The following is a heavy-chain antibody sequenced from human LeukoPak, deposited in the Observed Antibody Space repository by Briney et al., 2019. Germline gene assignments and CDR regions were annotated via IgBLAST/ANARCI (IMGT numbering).Heavy chain of an antibody. J-gene: IGHJ4*02. V-gene: IGHV1-46*01. CDR2: INPSGGST. Sequence: ASVKVSCKASGYTFTSYYMHWVRQAPGQGLEWMGIINPSGGSTSYAQKFQGRVTMTRDTSTSTVYMGLSSLRSEDAAVYYCAREVRQLDGDFDYWGQGTLVTVSS. CDR1: GYTFTSYY. D-gene: IGHD6-13*01. CDR3: AREVRQLDGDFDY.